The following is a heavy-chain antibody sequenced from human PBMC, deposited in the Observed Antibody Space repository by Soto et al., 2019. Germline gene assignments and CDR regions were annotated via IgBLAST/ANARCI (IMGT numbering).Heavy chain of an antibody. V-gene: IGHV1-8*01. CDR2: MNPISGNT. D-gene: IGHD6-25*01. CDR3: ARRKERSGPYYLDS. Sequence: ASVKVSCKASGYTFNNYDISWVRHATGQGLEWMGWMNPISGNTGYAQKFQGRVTMTRNTSITTAYMELSSLRSNDTAVYYCARRKERSGPYYLDSWGQGTLVTVSS. CDR1: GYTFNNYD. J-gene: IGHJ4*02.